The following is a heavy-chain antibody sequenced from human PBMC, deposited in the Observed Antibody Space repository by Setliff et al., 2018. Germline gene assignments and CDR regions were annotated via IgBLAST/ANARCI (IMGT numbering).Heavy chain of an antibody. V-gene: IGHV4-30-4*02. CDR3: AREGSPPLHYFDY. J-gene: IGHJ4*02. CDR2: IYSSGST. D-gene: IGHD2-15*01. CDR1: GGSISSGDYY. Sequence: PSETLSLTCTVSGGSISSGDYYWSWIRQPPGKGLEWIGYIYSSGSTYYNPSLKSRVTISVDTSKNQFSLKLSSVTAADTAVYYCAREGSPPLHYFDYWGQGTLVTVSS.